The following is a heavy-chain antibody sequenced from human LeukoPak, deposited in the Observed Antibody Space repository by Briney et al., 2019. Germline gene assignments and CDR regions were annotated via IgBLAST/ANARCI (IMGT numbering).Heavy chain of an antibody. CDR1: GGSISSGGYY. J-gene: IGHJ4*02. CDR3: ARAEAYDSSGYHAYFDY. V-gene: IGHV4-31*03. CDR2: IYYSGST. Sequence: PSQTLSLTCTVSGGSISSGGYYWSWNRQHPGKGLEWIGYIYYSGSTYYNPSLKSRVTISVDTSKNQFSLKLSSVTAADTAVYYCARAEAYDSSGYHAYFDYWGQGTLVTVSS. D-gene: IGHD3-22*01.